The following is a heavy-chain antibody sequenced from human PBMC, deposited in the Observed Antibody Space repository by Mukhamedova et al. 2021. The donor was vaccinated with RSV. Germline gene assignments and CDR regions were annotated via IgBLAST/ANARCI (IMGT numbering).Heavy chain of an antibody. CDR2: IYHSGST. V-gene: IGHV4-4*02. D-gene: IGHD2-15*01. CDR3: ARVKKLCSGGRCHEAKIDY. J-gene: IGHJ4*02. Sequence: GEIYHSGSTNYNPSLKSRVTISVDKSKNQFSLKLSSVTAADTAVYYCARVKKLCSGGRCHEAKIDYWGQGTLVTAFS.